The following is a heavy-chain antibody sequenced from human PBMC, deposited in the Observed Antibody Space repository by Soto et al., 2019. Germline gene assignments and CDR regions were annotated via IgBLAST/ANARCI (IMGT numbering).Heavy chain of an antibody. CDR3: ARHGVGNAVGYFHYYGMDV. Sequence: QVQLVQSGAEVKKPGASVTVSCETSGYTFGYYGISWVRQAPGQGPEWMGWISGYNGETKYPQKFQDRVTMTAETSTNTAYMELRSLTSDDTAEYYCARHGVGNAVGYFHYYGMDVWGQGATVTVSS. CDR2: ISGYNGET. CDR1: GYTFGYYG. D-gene: IGHD1-1*01. V-gene: IGHV1-18*01. J-gene: IGHJ6*02.